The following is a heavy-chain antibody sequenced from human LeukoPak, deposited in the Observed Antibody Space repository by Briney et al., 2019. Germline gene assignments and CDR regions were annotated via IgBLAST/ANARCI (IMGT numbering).Heavy chain of an antibody. D-gene: IGHD5-24*01. CDR1: GFTFSSYS. CDR3: ARVRDGYNFDYFDY. Sequence: MSGGSLRLSCAASGFTFSSYSMNWVRQAPGKGLEWVSSISSSSSYIYYADSVKGRFTISRDNAKNSLYLQMNSLRAEDTAVYYCARVRDGYNFDYFDYWGQGTLVTVSS. CDR2: ISSSSSYI. V-gene: IGHV3-21*01. J-gene: IGHJ4*02.